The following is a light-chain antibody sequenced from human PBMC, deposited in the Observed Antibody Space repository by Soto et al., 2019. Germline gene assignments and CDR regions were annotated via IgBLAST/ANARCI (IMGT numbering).Light chain of an antibody. CDR2: GAS. Sequence: EIVLTQSPGTLSLSPGERAALSCRASQSVSATYFAWYQHKPGQAPRLLIYGASDRATGIPDRFTGSGSGTDFSLTISRLEPEDFAVYYCQQYGSSPFTFGGGTKVEIK. CDR1: QSVSATY. V-gene: IGKV3-20*01. J-gene: IGKJ4*01. CDR3: QQYGSSPFT.